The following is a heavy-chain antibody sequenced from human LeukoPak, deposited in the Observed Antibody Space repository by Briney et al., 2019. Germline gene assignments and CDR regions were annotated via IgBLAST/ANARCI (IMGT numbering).Heavy chain of an antibody. CDR2: VYHTGST. V-gene: IGHV4-59*08. J-gene: IGHJ4*02. D-gene: IGHD2-21*01. CDR3: ARHDSLSLPFDY. Sequence: SETLSPTCAVSGGSISTYYWSWIRQSPGKDLEWIGTVYHTGSTNYNPSLKSRLTISVDTPKNQFSLKLSSVTAADTAVFYCARHDSLSLPFDYWGQGTLVTVSS. CDR1: GGSISTYY.